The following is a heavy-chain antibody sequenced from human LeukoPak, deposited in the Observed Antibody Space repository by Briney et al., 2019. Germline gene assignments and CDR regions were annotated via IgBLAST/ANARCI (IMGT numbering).Heavy chain of an antibody. V-gene: IGHV3-49*04. CDR1: GFTFGDYA. Sequence: GGSLRLSCTASGFTFGDYAMSWVRQAPGKGLEWVGFIRSKAYGGTTEYAASVKGRSTISRDDSKSIAYLQMNSLKTEGTAVYYCTRGYSYDPFDYWGQGTLVTVSS. CDR3: TRGYSYDPFDY. CDR2: IRSKAYGGTT. D-gene: IGHD5-18*01. J-gene: IGHJ4*02.